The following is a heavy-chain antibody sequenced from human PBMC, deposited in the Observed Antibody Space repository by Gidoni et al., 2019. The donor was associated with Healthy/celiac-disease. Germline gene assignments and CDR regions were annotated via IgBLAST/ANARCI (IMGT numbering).Heavy chain of an antibody. D-gene: IGHD6-19*01. CDR2: IKSKTDGGTT. CDR3: TTDYAVAGAAPLEFDY. CDR1: GFTFSNAW. V-gene: IGHV3-15*01. Sequence: EVQLVESGGGLVKPGGSLRLSCAASGFTFSNAWMSWVRQAPGKGLEWVGRIKSKTDGGTTDYAAPVKGRFTISRDDSKNTLYLQMNSLKTEDTAVYYCTTDYAVAGAAPLEFDYWGQGTLVTVSS. J-gene: IGHJ4*02.